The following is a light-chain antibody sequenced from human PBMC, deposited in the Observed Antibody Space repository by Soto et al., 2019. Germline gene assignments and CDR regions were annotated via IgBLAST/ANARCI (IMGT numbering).Light chain of an antibody. V-gene: IGLV2-11*01. CDR3: CSYAGSYTLV. CDR2: DVS. J-gene: IGLJ3*02. Sequence: QSVLTQPRSVSGSPGQSVTISCAGTSSDVGAYNWVSWYQQHPGKVPKLIIYDVSRRPSGVPDRFSGSKSGNTASLTIPGLQADDEADYYCCSYAGSYTLVFGGGTKVTVL. CDR1: SSDVGAYNW.